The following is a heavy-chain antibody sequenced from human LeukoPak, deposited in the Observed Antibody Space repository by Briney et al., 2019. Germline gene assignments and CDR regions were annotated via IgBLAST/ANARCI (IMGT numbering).Heavy chain of an antibody. CDR3: ARGPTPVYYYYGMDV. CDR2: ISYDGTNK. V-gene: IGHV3-30*04. Sequence: GGSLRLSCAASGFTFSSYAMHWVRQAPGKGLEGVAVISYDGTNKYYADSVKGRFTISRDNSKNTLYLQMNSLRAEDTAVYYCARGPTPVYYYYGMDVWGQGTTVTVSS. J-gene: IGHJ6*02. CDR1: GFTFSSYA.